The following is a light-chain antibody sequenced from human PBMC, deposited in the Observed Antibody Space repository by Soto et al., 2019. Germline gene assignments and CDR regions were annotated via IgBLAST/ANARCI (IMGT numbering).Light chain of an antibody. CDR2: GAS. V-gene: IGKV1-39*01. J-gene: IGKJ1*01. CDR3: HQTYSPPVT. Sequence: DVRLSQSPSSLSASVGYRFTITCRASQSIDTHLNWYQHHPGQAPIALIYGASNLQSGVPSRFSGSGSGTDFTLTISGLQPDDSDTYYCHQTYSPPVTFGQGTKVDIK. CDR1: QSIDTH.